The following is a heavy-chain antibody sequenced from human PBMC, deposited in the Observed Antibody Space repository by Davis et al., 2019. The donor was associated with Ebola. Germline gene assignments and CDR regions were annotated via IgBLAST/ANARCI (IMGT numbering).Heavy chain of an antibody. V-gene: IGHV3-23*01. J-gene: IGHJ4*02. D-gene: IGHD4-11*01. CDR2: IGGSDGST. CDR3: AKRDDSNDYPYYFDC. Sequence: GESLKISCKGTGFTFSSYAMSWVRQAPGKGLEWVSGIGGSDGSTYYADSVKGRFTISRDNSKNTMYLEMNSLRVEDTAMYYCAKRDDSNDYPYYFDCWGQGTLVTVSS. CDR1: GFTFSSYA.